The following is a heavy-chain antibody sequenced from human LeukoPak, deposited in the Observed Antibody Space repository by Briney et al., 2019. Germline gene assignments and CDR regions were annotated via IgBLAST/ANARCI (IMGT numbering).Heavy chain of an antibody. CDR3: MRIPNSANFPNWFDP. J-gene: IGHJ5*02. CDR1: GFTFSSST. Sequence: PGGSLRLSCAASGFTFSSSTMNWVRRAPGKGLEWVSSISSGSDYIYYADSVKGRFTISRDNPKNSLYLQMNSLRAEDTAVYYCMRIPNSANFPNWFDPWGQGTLVTVSS. CDR2: ISSGSDYI. V-gene: IGHV3-21*01. D-gene: IGHD4/OR15-4a*01.